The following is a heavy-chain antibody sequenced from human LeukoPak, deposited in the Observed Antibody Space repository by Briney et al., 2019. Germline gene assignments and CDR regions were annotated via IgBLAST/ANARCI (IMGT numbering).Heavy chain of an antibody. CDR1: GGTFSSYA. V-gene: IGHV1-69*05. CDR3: ARAMDYGDYPYFDL. Sequence: SVKVSCKASGGTFSSYAISWVRQAPGQGLEWMGRIIPIFGTANCAQKFQGRVTITTDESTSTAYMELSSLRSEDTAVYYCARAMDYGDYPYFDLWGRGTLVTVSS. D-gene: IGHD4-17*01. CDR2: IIPIFGTA. J-gene: IGHJ2*01.